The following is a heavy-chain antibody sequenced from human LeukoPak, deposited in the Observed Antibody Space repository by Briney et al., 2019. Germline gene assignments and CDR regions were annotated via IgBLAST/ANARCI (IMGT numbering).Heavy chain of an antibody. CDR2: IYYSGKT. V-gene: IGHV4-59*08. D-gene: IGHD6-6*01. J-gene: IGHJ6*03. CDR3: ARGESSSSPLYYYYYYMDV. CDR1: GGSMNYHY. Sequence: SETLSLTCAVSGGSMNYHYWSWIRHPPGRGLEWVGYIYYSGKTYYSPSLLGRLTISVDTSKNQFSLKLSSVTAADTAMYYCARGESSSSPLYYYYYYMDVWGKGTTVTVSS.